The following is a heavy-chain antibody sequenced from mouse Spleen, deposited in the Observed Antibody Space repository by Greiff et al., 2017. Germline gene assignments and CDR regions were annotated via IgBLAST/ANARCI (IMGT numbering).Heavy chain of an antibody. V-gene: IGHV1-26*01. CDR3: ARKNLVWELRGYFDD. J-gene: IGHJ2*01. CDR2: INPNNGGT. CDR1: GYTFTDYS. D-gene: IGHD2-10*02. Sequence: EVQLQQSGPELVKPGASVKISCKASGYTFTDYSMNWVKQSHGKSLEWIGDINPNNGGTSYNQKFKGKATLTVDKSSSTAYMELRSLTSEDSAVYYCARKNLVWELRGYFDDWGQGTTLTVSS.